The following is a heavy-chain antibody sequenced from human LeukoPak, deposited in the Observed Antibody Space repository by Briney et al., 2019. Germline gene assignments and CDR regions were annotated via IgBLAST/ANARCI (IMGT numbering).Heavy chain of an antibody. CDR1: GGSISSYY. CDR2: IYYSGST. Sequence: PSETLSLTCTVSGGSISSYYWSWIRQPPGKGLEWIGYIYYSGSTNYNPSLKSRVTISVDTSKNQFSLKLGSVTAADTAVYYCARISFYAHDYWGQGTLVTVSS. CDR3: ARISFYAHDY. J-gene: IGHJ4*02. V-gene: IGHV4-59*08. D-gene: IGHD2/OR15-2a*01.